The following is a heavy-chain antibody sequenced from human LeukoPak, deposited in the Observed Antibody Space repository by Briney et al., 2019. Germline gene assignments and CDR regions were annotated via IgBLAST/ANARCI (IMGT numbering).Heavy chain of an antibody. V-gene: IGHV4-4*07. Sequence: SETLSLTCTVSGGSISSYYWSWIRQPAGKGLEWIGRIYTSGSTNYNPSLKSRVTMSVDTSKNQFSLKLCSVTAADTAVYYCAREATTYYYDSSGYYYPWGQGTLVTVSS. J-gene: IGHJ5*02. CDR3: AREATTYYYDSSGYYYP. CDR1: GGSISSYY. CDR2: IYTSGST. D-gene: IGHD3-22*01.